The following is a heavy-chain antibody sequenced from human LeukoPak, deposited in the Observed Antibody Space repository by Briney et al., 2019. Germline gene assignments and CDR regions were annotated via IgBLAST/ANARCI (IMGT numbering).Heavy chain of an antibody. Sequence: GGSLRLSCTASGFTVSSNYMSWVRQAPGKGLEWVSVIYSGGSTYYADSVKGRFTISRDNSKNTLYLRMNSLRAEDAAVYYCARDGRSAFDIWGQGTMVTVSS. CDR2: IYSGGST. CDR3: ARDGRSAFDI. CDR1: GFTVSSNY. J-gene: IGHJ3*02. V-gene: IGHV3-53*01.